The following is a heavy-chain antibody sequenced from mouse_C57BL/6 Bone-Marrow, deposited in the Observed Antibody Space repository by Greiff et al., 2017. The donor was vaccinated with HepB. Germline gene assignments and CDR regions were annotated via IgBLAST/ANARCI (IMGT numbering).Heavy chain of an antibody. V-gene: IGHV1-75*01. J-gene: IGHJ1*03. CDR1: GYTFTDYY. CDR2: IFPGRGST. Sequence: QVQLKESGPELVKPGASVKISCKASGYTFTDYYINWVKQRPGQGLEWIGWIFPGRGSTYYNEKFKGKATLTEDKSSSTAYMLLSSLTSEDSAVYFCARRYSDLTTVVEDCYFDVWGTGTPVTVSS. D-gene: IGHD1-1*01. CDR3: ARRYSDLTTVVEDCYFDV.